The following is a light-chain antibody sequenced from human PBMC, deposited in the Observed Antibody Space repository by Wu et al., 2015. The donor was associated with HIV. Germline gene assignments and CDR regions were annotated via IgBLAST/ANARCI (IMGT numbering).Light chain of an antibody. CDR3: QQRSYSPLT. CDR2: DAF. CDR1: HSVDTS. Sequence: VLTQSPVFLSLSPGEKATLSCRASHSVDTSLAWYQQRPGQSPRLLIYDAFNRATGVPARFRGSGSGTDFTLTITSLDPEDSAVYYCQQRSYSPLTFGQGTRLEI. V-gene: IGKV3-11*01. J-gene: IGKJ5*01.